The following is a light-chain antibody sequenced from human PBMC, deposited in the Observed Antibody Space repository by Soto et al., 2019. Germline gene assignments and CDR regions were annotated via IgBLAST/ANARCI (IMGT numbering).Light chain of an antibody. CDR1: QSVSSN. CDR3: QQYNYWPRT. J-gene: IGKJ1*01. V-gene: IGKV3D-15*01. Sequence: EIVMTQSPATLSVSPVERATLSFSSSQSVSSNLAWYQQKPGQAPRVLIYGASIRATGIPDRFSGSGSGTDFTLTISSLRSEDFAIYYCQQYNYWPRTFGQGTKVDIK. CDR2: GAS.